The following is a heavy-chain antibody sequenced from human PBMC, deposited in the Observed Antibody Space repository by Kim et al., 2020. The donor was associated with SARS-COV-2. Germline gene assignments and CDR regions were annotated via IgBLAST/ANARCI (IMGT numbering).Heavy chain of an antibody. CDR1: GGTFSSYA. D-gene: IGHD3-10*01. Sequence: SVKVSCKASGGTFSSYAISWVRQAPGQGLEWMGGIIPIFGTANYAQKFQGRVTITADESTSTAYMELSSLRSEDTAVYYCARGYYGSGSYYGVWFDPWGQGTLVTVSS. J-gene: IGHJ5*02. CDR2: IIPIFGTA. V-gene: IGHV1-69*13. CDR3: ARGYYGSGSYYGVWFDP.